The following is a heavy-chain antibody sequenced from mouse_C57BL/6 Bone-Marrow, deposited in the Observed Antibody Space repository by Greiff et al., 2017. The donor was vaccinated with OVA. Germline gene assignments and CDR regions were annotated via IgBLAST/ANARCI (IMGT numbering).Heavy chain of an antibody. CDR2: IDPETGGT. CDR3: TRETGVLFDY. V-gene: IGHV1-15*01. J-gene: IGHJ2*01. D-gene: IGHD4-1*01. Sequence: VQLQQSGAELVRPGASVTLSCKASGYTFTDYEMHWVKQTPVHGLEWIGAIDPETGGTAYNQKFKGKAILTADKSSSTAYMELRSLTSEDSAVYYCTRETGVLFDYWGQGTTLTVSS. CDR1: GYTFTDYE.